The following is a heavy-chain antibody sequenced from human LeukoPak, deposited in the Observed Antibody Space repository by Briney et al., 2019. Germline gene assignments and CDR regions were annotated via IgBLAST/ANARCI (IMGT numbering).Heavy chain of an antibody. CDR2: IRYDGSNK. Sequence: GGSLRLSCAASGFTFSSYGMHWVRQAPGKGLEWVAFIRYDGSNKYYADSVKGRFTISRDNSKNTLYLQMNSLRADDTAVYYCARTTHRTSDAFDIWGQGAMVTVSS. V-gene: IGHV3-30*02. J-gene: IGHJ3*02. D-gene: IGHD1-7*01. CDR1: GFTFSSYG. CDR3: ARTTHRTSDAFDI.